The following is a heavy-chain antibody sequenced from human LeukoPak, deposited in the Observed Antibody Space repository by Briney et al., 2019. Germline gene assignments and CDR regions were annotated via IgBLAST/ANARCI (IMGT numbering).Heavy chain of an antibody. CDR2: MFYSGST. D-gene: IGHD3-10*01. J-gene: IGHJ5*02. Sequence: SETLSLTCTVSGGSISSHLWSWIRQPPGKGLEWIGYMFYSGSTNYNPSLKSRVTISVDASKNQFSLKLTSVSAADMAVYYCARDRAPVTMIRGAPGGFDPWGQGTLVTVSS. CDR1: GGSISSHL. V-gene: IGHV4-59*11. CDR3: ARDRAPVTMIRGAPGGFDP.